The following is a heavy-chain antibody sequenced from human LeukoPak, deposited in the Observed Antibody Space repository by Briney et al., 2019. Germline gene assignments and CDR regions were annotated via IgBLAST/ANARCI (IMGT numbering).Heavy chain of an antibody. J-gene: IGHJ4*02. CDR3: ARGYDYVWGSYRYTEALDY. Sequence: PSETLSLTCAVSGYSISSGYYWGWIRQPPGKGLEGIGSIYHSGSTYYNPSLKSRVTISVDTSKNQFSLKLSSVTAADTAVYYCARGYDYVWGSYRYTEALDYWGQGTLVTVSS. CDR2: IYHSGST. CDR1: GYSISSGYY. V-gene: IGHV4-38-2*01. D-gene: IGHD3-16*02.